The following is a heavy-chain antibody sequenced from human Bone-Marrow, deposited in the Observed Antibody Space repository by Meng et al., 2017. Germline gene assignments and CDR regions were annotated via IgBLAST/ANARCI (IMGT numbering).Heavy chain of an antibody. J-gene: IGHJ6*02. CDR1: GGTFSSYT. CDR2: IIPILGIA. D-gene: IGHD1-26*01. Sequence: SVKVSCKASGGTFSSYTISWVRQAPGQGLEWMGRIIPILGIANYAQKFQGRVTITADNSTSTAYMGLSSLRSEGTAVYYCARDSPAPRGWDYYYYYGMDVWGQGTTVTVSS. V-gene: IGHV1-69*04. CDR3: ARDSPAPRGWDYYYYYGMDV.